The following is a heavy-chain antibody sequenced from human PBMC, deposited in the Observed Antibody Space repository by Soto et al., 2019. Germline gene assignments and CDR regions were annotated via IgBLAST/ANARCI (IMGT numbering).Heavy chain of an antibody. CDR3: ARGGMGDCSSTSCYKGHYYYGMDV. CDR1: GGSISSGGYY. Sequence: SETLSLACTVSGGSISSGGYYWSWIRQHPGKGLEWIGYIYYSGSTYYNPSLKSRVTISVDTSKNQFSLKLSSVTAADTAVYYCARGGMGDCSSTSCYKGHYYYGMDVWGQGTTVTVSS. J-gene: IGHJ6*02. D-gene: IGHD2-2*02. CDR2: IYYSGST. V-gene: IGHV4-31*03.